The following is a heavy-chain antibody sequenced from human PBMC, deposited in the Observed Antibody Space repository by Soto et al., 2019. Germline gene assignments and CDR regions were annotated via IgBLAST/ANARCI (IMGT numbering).Heavy chain of an antibody. V-gene: IGHV3-33*01. CDR3: ARDRTYYGSGAVGMDV. CDR1: GFTFRSYG. CDR2: IQYDGSKE. J-gene: IGHJ6*02. Sequence: QVHLVESGGGVVQPGRSLRLSCAASGFTFRSYGMSWVRQTPGKGLEWLAIIQYDGSKEYYADSVKGRFSISRDNSKNTVDLQMNSLRAEDSAVYYCARDRTYYGSGAVGMDVWGQGTTVTVSS. D-gene: IGHD3-10*01.